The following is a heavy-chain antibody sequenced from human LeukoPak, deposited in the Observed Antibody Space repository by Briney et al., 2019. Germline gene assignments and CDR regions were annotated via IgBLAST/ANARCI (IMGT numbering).Heavy chain of an antibody. V-gene: IGHV3-30-3*01. CDR2: ISYDGSNK. Sequence: GGSLRLSCAASGFTFSSYAMHWVRQAPGKGLEWVAVISYDGSNKYYADSVKGRFTISRDNSKNTLYLQMNSLRAEDTAVYYCARDGTAYYDFWSGPGDAFDIWGQGTMVTVSS. CDR3: ARDGTAYYDFWSGPGDAFDI. CDR1: GFTFSSYA. J-gene: IGHJ3*02. D-gene: IGHD3-3*01.